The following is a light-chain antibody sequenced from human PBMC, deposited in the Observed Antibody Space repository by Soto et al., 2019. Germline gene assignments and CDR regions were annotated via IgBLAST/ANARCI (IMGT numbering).Light chain of an antibody. V-gene: IGKV3-20*01. CDR3: QQYGSSPPWT. CDR2: GAS. J-gene: IGKJ1*01. Sequence: VFTQSAGSVSLSPGERATLSCRASQSVSSKYLGWYQQKPGQAPRLLIYGASSRANGIPDRFSGSGSGTDFTLTISRLEPEDFAVYYCQQYGSSPPWTFGQGTKVDIK. CDR1: QSVSSKY.